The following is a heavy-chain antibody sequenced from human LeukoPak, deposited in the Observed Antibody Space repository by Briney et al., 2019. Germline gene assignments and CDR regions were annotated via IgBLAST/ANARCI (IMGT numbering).Heavy chain of an antibody. CDR1: GFTFSIYA. V-gene: IGHV3-64*01. CDR2: INSNGGST. CDR3: ARETAAAGGDY. Sequence: GGSLRLSCAASGFTFSIYAMHWVRQAPGKGLEYVSAINSNGGSTYYANSVKGRFTISRDNAKNSLYLQMNSLRAEDTAVYYCARETAAAGGDYWGQGTLVTVSS. D-gene: IGHD6-13*01. J-gene: IGHJ4*02.